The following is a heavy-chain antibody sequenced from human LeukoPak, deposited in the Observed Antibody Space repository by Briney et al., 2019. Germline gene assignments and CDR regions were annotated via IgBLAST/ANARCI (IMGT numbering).Heavy chain of an antibody. Sequence: GGSLRLSCAASGFTFSNAWMSWARQAPGKGLEWVAFIRYDGSNKYYADSVKGRFTISRNNSKNTLYLQMNGLRADDTAVYYCAKDTGYDAFDIWGQGTMVTVSS. CDR2: IRYDGSNK. CDR1: GFTFSNAW. CDR3: AKDTGYDAFDI. J-gene: IGHJ3*02. D-gene: IGHD4-17*01. V-gene: IGHV3-30*02.